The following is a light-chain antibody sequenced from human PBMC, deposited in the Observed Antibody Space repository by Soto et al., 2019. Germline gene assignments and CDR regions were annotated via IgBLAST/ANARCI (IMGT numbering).Light chain of an antibody. Sequence: QSALTQPASVSGSPGQSITISCTGTSSDVGGYNSVSWYQQHPGKVPKLMIYDVSHRPSGVSDRFSGSKSGNTAALTISGLQAEDEADYYCSSYTSSSLLVFGGGTKVTVL. V-gene: IGLV2-14*01. CDR1: SSDVGGYNS. CDR2: DVS. J-gene: IGLJ2*01. CDR3: SSYTSSSLLV.